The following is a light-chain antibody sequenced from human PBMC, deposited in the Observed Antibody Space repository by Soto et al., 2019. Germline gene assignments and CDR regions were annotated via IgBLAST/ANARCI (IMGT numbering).Light chain of an antibody. V-gene: IGKV3D-20*02. Sequence: EIALTQSPGPLSLSPGSRATLSCRASQTVTGNYLAWYDQHPGQATRLLIHTASSRATGIPDRFRAIGTGTDFTPTISRLEPEDFAVYYCQQRSNWITVGHCTRLALK. CDR2: TAS. CDR3: QQRSNWIT. J-gene: IGKJ5*01. CDR1: QTVTGNY.